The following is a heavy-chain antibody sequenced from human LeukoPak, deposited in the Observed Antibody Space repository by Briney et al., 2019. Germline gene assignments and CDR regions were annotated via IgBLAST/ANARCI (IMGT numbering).Heavy chain of an antibody. CDR1: GFTFSSYE. CDR3: ARQRRYFAWLNYFDY. Sequence: GGSLRLSCAASGFTFSSYEMNWVRQAPGKGLEWVSYISSSGSTIYYADSVKGRFTISRDNAKNSLYLQMNSLRAEDTAVYYCARQRRYFAWLNYFDYWGQGTLVTVSS. V-gene: IGHV3-48*03. D-gene: IGHD3-9*01. CDR2: ISSSGSTI. J-gene: IGHJ4*02.